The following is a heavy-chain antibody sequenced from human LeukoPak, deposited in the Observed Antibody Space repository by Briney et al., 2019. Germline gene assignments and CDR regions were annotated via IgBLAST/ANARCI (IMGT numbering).Heavy chain of an antibody. D-gene: IGHD3-3*01. CDR3: ARGRFQRWGTIFGVVTTAYYFDY. J-gene: IGHJ4*02. V-gene: IGHV1-8*03. CDR1: GYTFTSYD. CDR2: MNPNSGNT. Sequence: ASVKVSCKASGYTFTSYDINWVRQANGQGLEWMGCMNPNSGNTGYAQKFQGRVTITRNTSISTAYMELSSLRSEGTAVYYCARGRFQRWGTIFGVVTTAYYFDYWGQGTLVTVSS.